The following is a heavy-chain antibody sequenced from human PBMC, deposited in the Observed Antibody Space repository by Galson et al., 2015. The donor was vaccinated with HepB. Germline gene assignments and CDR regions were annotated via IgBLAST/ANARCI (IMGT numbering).Heavy chain of an antibody. D-gene: IGHD3-10*01. CDR1: GGTFSSYA. V-gene: IGHV1-69*04. CDR2: IIPILGIA. Sequence: SVKVSCKASGGTFSSYAISWVRQAPGQGLEWMGRIIPILGIANYAQKFQGRVTITADKSTSTAYMELSSLRSEDTAVYYCARAPRTEYYYGSGSYWGTGWFDPWGQGTPVTVSS. J-gene: IGHJ5*02. CDR3: ARAPRTEYYYGSGSYWGTGWFDP.